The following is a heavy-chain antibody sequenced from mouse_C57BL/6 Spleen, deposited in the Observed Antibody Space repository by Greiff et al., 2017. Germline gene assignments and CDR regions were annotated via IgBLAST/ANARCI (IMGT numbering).Heavy chain of an antibody. CDR1: GYTFTSYW. CDR3: AREYITTVPHYAMDY. J-gene: IGHJ4*01. Sequence: QVQLQQSGAELVKPGASVKLSCKASGYTFTSYWMHWVKQRPGRGLEWIGRIDPNSGGTKYNEKFKSKATLTVDKPSITAYMQLSSLTSEDSAVYYCAREYITTVPHYAMDYWGQGTSVTVSS. D-gene: IGHD1-1*01. CDR2: IDPNSGGT. V-gene: IGHV1-72*01.